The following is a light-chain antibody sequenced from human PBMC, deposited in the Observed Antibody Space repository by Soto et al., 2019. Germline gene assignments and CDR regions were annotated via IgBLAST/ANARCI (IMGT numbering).Light chain of an antibody. J-gene: IGKJ4*01. CDR3: QQYDNLPLT. CDR2: DAS. Sequence: DIQMTQSSSSLSASVGDRVTITCQASQDISNYLNWYQQKPGKAPKLLIYDASNLETGVTSRFSGSGSGTDFTFTISSLQPEDIATYYCQQYDNLPLTFGGGTKVEIK. V-gene: IGKV1-33*01. CDR1: QDISNY.